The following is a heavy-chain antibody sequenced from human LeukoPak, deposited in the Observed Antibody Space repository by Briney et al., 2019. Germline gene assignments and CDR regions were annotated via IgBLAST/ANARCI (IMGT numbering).Heavy chain of an antibody. CDR2: ITSCTYI. J-gene: IGHJ4*02. Sequence: GGSLRLSCAASGFTFSSYSMNWVRQAPGKGLEWVSSITSCTYIYTADSLKGRFTISREHDKNSLYLQMNSLRAEDTAVYYCARATTGYGGEFDYWGQGTLVTVSS. V-gene: IGHV3-21*01. CDR1: GFTFSSYS. D-gene: IGHD4-4*01. CDR3: ARATTGYGGEFDY.